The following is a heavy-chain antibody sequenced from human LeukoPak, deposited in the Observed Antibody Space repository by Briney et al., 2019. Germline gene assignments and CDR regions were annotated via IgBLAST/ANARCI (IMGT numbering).Heavy chain of an antibody. CDR3: ARGRNTMVRGAHGWLDY. Sequence: SETLAITLAVYGGSFSGYYWSWIRQPPGKGLEWIGEINHSGSTNYNPSLKSRVTISVDTSKHQFSLKLSSVTAADTAVYYCARGRNTMVRGAHGWLDYWGQGTLVTVSS. J-gene: IGHJ4*02. CDR2: INHSGST. V-gene: IGHV4-34*01. D-gene: IGHD3-10*01. CDR1: GGSFSGYY.